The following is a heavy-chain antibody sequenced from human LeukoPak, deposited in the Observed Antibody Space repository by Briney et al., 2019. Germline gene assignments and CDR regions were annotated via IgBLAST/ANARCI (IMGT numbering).Heavy chain of an antibody. CDR3: ARDPHSEGYGMDV. V-gene: IGHV4-39*07. CDR2: IYYSGST. CDR1: GGSISSSSYY. D-gene: IGHD6-13*01. J-gene: IGHJ6*02. Sequence: SETLSLTCTVSGGSISSSSYYWGCIRQPPGKGLEWIGSIYYSGSTYYNPSIKSRVTISVDTSKNQFSLKLSSVTAADTAVYYCARDPHSEGYGMDVWGQGTTVTVSS.